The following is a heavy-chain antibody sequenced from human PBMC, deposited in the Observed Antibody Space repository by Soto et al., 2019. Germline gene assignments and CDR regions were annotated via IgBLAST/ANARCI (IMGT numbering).Heavy chain of an antibody. CDR3: AKDRRAGGNSAFYFDF. Sequence: GGSLRLSCAASGFKFSNYAMSWVRQAPGKGLEWVSLISATGGGTYYADSVKGRFTISRDNSHNTLYLQVHSLTAEDTAVYYCAKDRRAGGNSAFYFDFWGQGAQVTSPQ. J-gene: IGHJ4*02. CDR1: GFKFSNYA. CDR2: ISATGGGT. D-gene: IGHD3-16*01. V-gene: IGHV3-23*01.